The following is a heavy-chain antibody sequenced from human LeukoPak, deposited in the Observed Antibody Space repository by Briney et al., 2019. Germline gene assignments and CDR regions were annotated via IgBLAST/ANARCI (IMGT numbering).Heavy chain of an antibody. CDR1: GYTFTSYG. D-gene: IGHD6-13*01. Sequence: ASVTVSCKASGYTFTSYGISWVRQAPGQGLEWMGWISAYNGNTNYAQKLQGRVTMTTDTSTSTAYMELRSLRSDDTAVYYCARDRRIAAAGYFDYWGQGALVTVSS. J-gene: IGHJ4*02. V-gene: IGHV1-18*01. CDR3: ARDRRIAAAGYFDY. CDR2: ISAYNGNT.